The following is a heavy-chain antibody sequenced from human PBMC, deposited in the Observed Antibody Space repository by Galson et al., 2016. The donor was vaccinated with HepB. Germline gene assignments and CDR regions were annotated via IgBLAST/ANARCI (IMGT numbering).Heavy chain of an antibody. V-gene: IGHV4-39*02. D-gene: IGHD2-8*01. CDR3: ARRYANSFDH. J-gene: IGHJ4*02. Sequence: ETLSLTCAVSGASISSSSYYWDWIRQPPGKGLEWIGTVYYSGSTSYTPSLKTRATISVDESKNHVSLKLTSVTATDTALYYCARRYANSFDHWGQGTLVTVSS. CDR2: VYYSGST. CDR1: GASISSSSYY.